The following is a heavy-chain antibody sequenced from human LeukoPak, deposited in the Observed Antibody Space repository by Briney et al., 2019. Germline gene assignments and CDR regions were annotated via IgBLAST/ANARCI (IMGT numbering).Heavy chain of an antibody. D-gene: IGHD3-10*01. CDR1: GLTFSTAD. V-gene: IGHV3-30*02. Sequence: PGGSLRLSCAASGLTFSTADIHWVRQAPGKGLEWVAFIRSGGNSKSYADSVKGRFTISRDNSQNTLFLQMNSLRAEDTAVYYCAKDLFGSGSYEYWGQGTLVTVSS. J-gene: IGHJ4*02. CDR3: AKDLFGSGSYEY. CDR2: IRSGGNSK.